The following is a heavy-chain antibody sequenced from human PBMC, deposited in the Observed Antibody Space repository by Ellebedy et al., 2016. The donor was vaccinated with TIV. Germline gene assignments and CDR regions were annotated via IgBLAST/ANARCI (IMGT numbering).Heavy chain of an antibody. Sequence: GESLKISCAASGFTVSTNYMTSLRQPPGKGLSWVSVSYNYGKTYYTDYFKGRVTISRHNSNNTLFLQMNRLRSEDTAVYYCATAGTLDVWGKGTTVIVSS. CDR1: GFTVSTNY. D-gene: IGHD1-14*01. CDR3: ATAGTLDV. J-gene: IGHJ6*04. V-gene: IGHV3-53*04. CDR2: SYNYGKT.